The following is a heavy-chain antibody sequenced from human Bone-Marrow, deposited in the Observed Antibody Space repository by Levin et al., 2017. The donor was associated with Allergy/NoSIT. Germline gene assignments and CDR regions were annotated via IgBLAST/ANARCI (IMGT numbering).Heavy chain of an antibody. CDR2: ISYDGSNK. CDR1: GFTFSSYG. CDR3: AKDQGNSSTLYYGMDV. J-gene: IGHJ6*02. Sequence: LSLTCAASGFTFSSYGMHWVRQAPGKGLEWVAVISYDGSNKYYADSVKGRFAISRDNSKNTLYLQMNSLRAEDTAVYYCAKDQGNSSTLYYGMDVWGQGTTVTVSS. V-gene: IGHV3-30*18. D-gene: IGHD6-13*01.